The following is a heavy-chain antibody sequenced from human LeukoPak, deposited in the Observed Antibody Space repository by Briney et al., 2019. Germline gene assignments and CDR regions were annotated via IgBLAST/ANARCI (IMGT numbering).Heavy chain of an antibody. V-gene: IGHV1-8*03. CDR2: MNPNSGNT. CDR3: ARGSGYYLYYYYYFMDG. CDR1: GYTFTSYD. Sequence: ASVKVSCKASGYTFTSYDINWVRQATGQGLEWMGWMNPNSGNTGYAQKFQGRVTITRNTSISTAYMELSSLRSEDTTVYYCARGSGYYLYYYYYFMDGWGKGTTVTVSS. J-gene: IGHJ6*03. D-gene: IGHD3-3*01.